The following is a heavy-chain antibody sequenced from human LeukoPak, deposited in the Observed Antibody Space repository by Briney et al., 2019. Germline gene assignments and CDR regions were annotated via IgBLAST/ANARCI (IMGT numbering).Heavy chain of an antibody. Sequence: SETLSLTCAVYGESFSGYYWSWIRQPPGKGLEWIGETNHSGRTNYNPSLKSRVTISVDTSKNQFSLKLSSVTAADTAVYYCARLRTRPTSDYYDSSGYYYFDYWGQGTLVTVSS. D-gene: IGHD3-22*01. CDR3: ARLRTRPTSDYYDSSGYYYFDY. CDR1: GESFSGYY. CDR2: TNHSGRT. V-gene: IGHV4-34*01. J-gene: IGHJ4*02.